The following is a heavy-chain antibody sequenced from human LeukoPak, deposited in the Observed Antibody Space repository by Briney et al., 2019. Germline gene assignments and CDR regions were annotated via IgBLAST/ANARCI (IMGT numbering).Heavy chain of an antibody. CDR1: GFTFSSYE. D-gene: IGHD1-26*01. J-gene: IGHJ3*02. CDR2: ITSSSSYI. CDR3: ARYRFVVGATDSFDM. Sequence: PGGSLRLSCAASGFTFSSYEMNWVRQAPGKGLELVSSITSSSSYIYYADSVKGRFTISRDNAKNSLYLQMNSLRAEDTAVYYCARYRFVVGATDSFDMWGQGTTVTVSS. V-gene: IGHV3-21*01.